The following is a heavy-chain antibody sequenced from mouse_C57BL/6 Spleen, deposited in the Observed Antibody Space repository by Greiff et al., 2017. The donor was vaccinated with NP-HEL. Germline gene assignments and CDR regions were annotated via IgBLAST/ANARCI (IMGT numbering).Heavy chain of an antibody. J-gene: IGHJ4*01. CDR1: GYTFTSYW. D-gene: IGHD1-1*01. CDR3: ARRGVITTVVAPYYYAMDY. CDR2: IDPSDSYT. V-gene: IGHV1-69*01. Sequence: VQLQQPGAELVMPGASVKLSCKASGYTFTSYWMHWVKQRPGQGLEWIGEIDPSDSYTNYNQKFKGKSTLTVDKSSSTAYMQLSSLTSEDSAVYYCARRGVITTVVAPYYYAMDYWGQGTSVTVSS.